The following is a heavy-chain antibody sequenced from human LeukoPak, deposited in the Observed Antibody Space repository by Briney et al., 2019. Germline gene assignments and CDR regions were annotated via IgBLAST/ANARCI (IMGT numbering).Heavy chain of an antibody. V-gene: IGHV3-64*01. J-gene: IGHJ4*02. D-gene: IGHD2-2*01. CDR3: AMDRASRFAY. CDR1: GFTLSSYA. CDR2: ISRTGGST. Sequence: GGSLRLSCAVSGFTLSSYAMHWVRQAPGRGLEYVSAISRTGGSTYYANSVKGKFTRPRDSSYNTLYLQLRSLRAEDMAVYYCAMDRASRFAYWGQGALVIVSS.